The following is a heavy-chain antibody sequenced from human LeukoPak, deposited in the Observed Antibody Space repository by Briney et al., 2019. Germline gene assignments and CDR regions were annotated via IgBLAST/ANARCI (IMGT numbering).Heavy chain of an antibody. CDR3: AKVVDGYGSGSLPDY. Sequence: GGSLRLSCAASGFTFSSYAMSWVRQAPGKGLEWVSAISGSGGTTYYADSVKGRFTISRDNSKNTLYLQMNSLRAEDTAVYYCAKVVDGYGSGSLPDYWGQGTLVTVSS. V-gene: IGHV3-23*01. CDR2: ISGSGGTT. D-gene: IGHD3-10*01. J-gene: IGHJ4*02. CDR1: GFTFSSYA.